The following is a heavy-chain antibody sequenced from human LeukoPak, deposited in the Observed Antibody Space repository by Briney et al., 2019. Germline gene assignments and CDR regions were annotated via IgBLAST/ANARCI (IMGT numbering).Heavy chain of an antibody. CDR2: IYRGGNT. D-gene: IGHD2-15*01. Sequence: GGSLRLSCAASGFTVSGHPMSWVRQAPGKGLEWVSVIYRGGNTYYADSVKGRFTISTDNSKNTLYLQMNSLRAEDTAVYYCARDQRYCSGGNCYFFDYWGQGTLVTVSS. CDR1: GFTVSGHP. J-gene: IGHJ4*02. V-gene: IGHV3-53*01. CDR3: ARDQRYCSGGNCYFFDY.